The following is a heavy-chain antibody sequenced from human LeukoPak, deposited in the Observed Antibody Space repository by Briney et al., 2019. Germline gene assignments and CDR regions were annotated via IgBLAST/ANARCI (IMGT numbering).Heavy chain of an antibody. Sequence: GGSLRLSCAASGFTFSSYWMSWVRQAPGKGLECVANIKQDGSEKYYVDSVKGRFTISRDNAKNSLYLQVNSLRVEDTAVYYCARGKGYFDPWGQGTLVTVSS. CDR2: IKQDGSEK. J-gene: IGHJ5*02. CDR1: GFTFSSYW. D-gene: IGHD2-2*01. CDR3: ARGKGYFDP. V-gene: IGHV3-7*01.